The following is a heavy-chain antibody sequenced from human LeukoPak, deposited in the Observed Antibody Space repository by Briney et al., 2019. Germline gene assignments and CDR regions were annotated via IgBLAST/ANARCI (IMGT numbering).Heavy chain of an antibody. J-gene: IGHJ4*02. Sequence: GGSLRLSCAAFGFTFSSYWMHWVRQAPGKGLVWVSRINSDGSRIRYADSVKGRFTISRDNAKNTLYLQMNSLRAEDTAVYYCAREVGDYYDSSGSFGYWGQGTLVTVSS. CDR1: GFTFSSYW. CDR2: INSDGSRI. CDR3: AREVGDYYDSSGSFGY. D-gene: IGHD3-22*01. V-gene: IGHV3-74*01.